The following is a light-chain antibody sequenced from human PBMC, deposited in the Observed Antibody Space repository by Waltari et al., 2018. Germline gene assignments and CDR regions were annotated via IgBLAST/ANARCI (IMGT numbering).Light chain of an antibody. CDR3: QQYNNRPYT. CDR2: WAS. CDR1: QSVLYSSNNKNY. V-gene: IGKV4-1*01. Sequence: DIVMTQSPDSLVVSLGERATINCKASQSVLYSSNNKNYLAWYQQKPGQPPKLLIYWASTRESGVPDRFSGSGSGTDFTLTISSLQAEDVAVYYCQQYNNRPYTFGQGTKLEIK. J-gene: IGKJ2*01.